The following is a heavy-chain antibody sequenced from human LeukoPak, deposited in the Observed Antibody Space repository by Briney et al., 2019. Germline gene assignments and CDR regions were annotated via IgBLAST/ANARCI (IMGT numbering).Heavy chain of an antibody. V-gene: IGHV1-46*01. D-gene: IGHD3-22*01. CDR3: AKSGISSLSGYYYASSPHNKIWVEYFDY. Sequence: ASVKVSCKTSGYTFTSYYIHWVRQAPGQGLEWMGIINPSGGSTSYAQKFQGRVTMTRDTSTSTVYMELSSLRSEDTAVYYCAKSGISSLSGYYYASSPHNKIWVEYFDYWGQGTLVTVSS. J-gene: IGHJ4*02. CDR1: GYTFTSYY. CDR2: INPSGGST.